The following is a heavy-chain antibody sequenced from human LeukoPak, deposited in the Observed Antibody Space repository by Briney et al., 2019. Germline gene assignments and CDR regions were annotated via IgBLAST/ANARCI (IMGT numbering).Heavy chain of an antibody. CDR2: ISYDGSNK. Sequence: PGGSLRLSCAASGFTFSSYTMNWVRQAPGKGLEWVAVISYDGSNKYYADSVKGRFTISRDNSKNTLYLQMNSLRAEDTAVYYCARDHLYCSGGSCSPVGEYFQHWGQGTLVTVSS. V-gene: IGHV3-30*04. D-gene: IGHD2-15*01. CDR1: GFTFSSYT. CDR3: ARDHLYCSGGSCSPVGEYFQH. J-gene: IGHJ1*01.